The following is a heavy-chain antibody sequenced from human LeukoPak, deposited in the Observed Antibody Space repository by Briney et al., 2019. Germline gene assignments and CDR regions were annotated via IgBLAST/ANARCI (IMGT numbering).Heavy chain of an antibody. CDR2: ISWDGGST. CDR3: AKDIRGSTSWYGLDY. D-gene: IGHD6-13*01. CDR1: GFTFNNYG. J-gene: IGHJ4*02. V-gene: IGHV3-43D*03. Sequence: GGSLRLSCAASGFTFNNYGMHWVRHAPGKGLEWVSLISWDGGSTHYADSVKGRFTISRDNSKNSLYLQVNSLRAEDTALYYCAKDIRGSTSWYGLDYWGQGTLVTVSS.